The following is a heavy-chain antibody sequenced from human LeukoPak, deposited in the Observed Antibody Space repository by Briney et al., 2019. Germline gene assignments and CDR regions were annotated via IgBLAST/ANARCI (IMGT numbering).Heavy chain of an antibody. D-gene: IGHD6-13*01. CDR2: INHSGST. J-gene: IGHJ1*01. CDR3: ARLGGSSWYSRYFQH. V-gene: IGHV4-34*01. CDR1: GGSFSGYY. Sequence: SETLSLTCAVYGGSFSGYYWSWIRQPPGNGLEWSGEINHSGSTNYNPSLKSRVTIAVDTSKNQFSLKLSSVTAADTAVYYCARLGGSSWYSRYFQHWGQGTLVTVSS.